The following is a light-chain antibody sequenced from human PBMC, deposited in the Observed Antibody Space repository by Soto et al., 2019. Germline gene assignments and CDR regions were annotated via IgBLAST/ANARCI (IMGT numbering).Light chain of an antibody. CDR3: SSYTSSSTYV. V-gene: IGLV2-18*02. Sequence: QSALTQPPSVSGSPGQSVTISCTGTSSDVGNYNRVTWYQQPPGTAPKVIIYEVSNRPSGVPDRFSGSKSGNPASLTISGLQSEDEADYYCSSYTSSSTYVFGTGTKVTVL. CDR2: EVS. J-gene: IGLJ1*01. CDR1: SSDVGNYNR.